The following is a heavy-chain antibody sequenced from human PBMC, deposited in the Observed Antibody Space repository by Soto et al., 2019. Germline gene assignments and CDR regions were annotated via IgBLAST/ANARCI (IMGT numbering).Heavy chain of an antibody. Sequence: EVQLVESGGGLVQPGGSLRLSCAASGLIFSDYHMDWVRQAPGKGLEWVGRIRRKANSYTTEYAASMKGRFTISRDDSKNPLYLQMNSLKSEDTAVYYCAMLGGWSGGSSGMDVWGQGTTVTVSS. D-gene: IGHD6-19*01. J-gene: IGHJ6*02. CDR1: GLIFSDYH. CDR2: IRRKANSYTT. CDR3: AMLGGWSGGSSGMDV. V-gene: IGHV3-72*01.